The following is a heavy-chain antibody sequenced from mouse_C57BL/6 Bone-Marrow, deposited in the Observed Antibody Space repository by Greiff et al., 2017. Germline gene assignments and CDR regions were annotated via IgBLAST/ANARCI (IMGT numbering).Heavy chain of an antibody. CDR2: IYPGSGST. CDR1: GYTFTSYW. D-gene: IGHD1-1*01. Sequence: QVQLQQSGAELVKPGASVKMSCKASGYTFTSYWITWVKQRPGQGLEWIGDIYPGSGSTNYNEKFKSKATLTVDTSSSTAYMQLSSLTSEDSAVXYCARKGQHYGSSLLGYWGQGTTLTVSS. V-gene: IGHV1-55*01. CDR3: ARKGQHYGSSLLGY. J-gene: IGHJ2*01.